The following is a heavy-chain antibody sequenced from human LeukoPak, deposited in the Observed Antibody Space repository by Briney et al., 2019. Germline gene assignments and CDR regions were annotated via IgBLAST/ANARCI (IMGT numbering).Heavy chain of an antibody. CDR3: ARDRAYDSSGYSLIFDY. CDR1: AGSISRYY. Sequence: SETLSLTCTVSAGSISRYYWSCIRQPARKGLEWIGRTYTSVSTTYNPSLKSRVTTSVDTSQNQFSLKLSSVTAADTAVYYCARDRAYDSSGYSLIFDYWGQRTLVTVSS. J-gene: IGHJ4*02. V-gene: IGHV4-4*07. D-gene: IGHD3-22*01. CDR2: TYTSVST.